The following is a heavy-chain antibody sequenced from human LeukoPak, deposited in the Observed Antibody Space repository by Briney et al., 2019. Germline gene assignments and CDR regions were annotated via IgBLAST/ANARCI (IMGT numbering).Heavy chain of an antibody. CDR1: GFTFSSYW. V-gene: IGHV3-7*01. Sequence: GGSLRLSCAASGFTFSSYWMSWVRQAPGKGLEWVANIKQDGSEKYYVASVKGRFTIFRDNAKSSLYLQMNSLRAEDTAVYYCAKDTYYDSSGPPRGYWGQGTLVTVSS. D-gene: IGHD3-22*01. CDR3: AKDTYYDSSGPPRGY. CDR2: IKQDGSEK. J-gene: IGHJ4*02.